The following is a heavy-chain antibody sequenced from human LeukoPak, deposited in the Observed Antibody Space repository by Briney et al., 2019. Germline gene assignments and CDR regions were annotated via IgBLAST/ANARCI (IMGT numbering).Heavy chain of an antibody. V-gene: IGHV5-51*01. CDR1: GYSFTSYW. D-gene: IGHD3-22*01. CDR3: ARGAYYYDSSGYYFDAFDI. J-gene: IGHJ3*02. CDR2: IYPGDSDT. Sequence: GESLKISCKGSGYSFTSYWIGWVRQMPGKGLEWMGIIYPGDSDTRYSPSFQGQVTISADKSISTAYLQWSSLKASDTTIYYCARGAYYYDSSGYYFDAFDIWGQGTMVTVSS.